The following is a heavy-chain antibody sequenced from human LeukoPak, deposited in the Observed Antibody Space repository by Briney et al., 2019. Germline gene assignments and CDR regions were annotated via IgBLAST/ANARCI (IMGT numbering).Heavy chain of an antibody. J-gene: IGHJ4*02. CDR1: GGTFSSYA. CDR2: IIPIFGTA. CDR3: ARDHFRPTAHSSWTPMLDY. D-gene: IGHD6-13*01. V-gene: IGHV1-69*05. Sequence: ASVKVSCKASGGTFSSYAISWVRQAPGQGLEWMGGIIPIFGTANYAQEFQGRVTITTDESTSTAYMELSSLRSEDTAVYYCARDHFRPTAHSSWTPMLDYWGQGTLVTVSS.